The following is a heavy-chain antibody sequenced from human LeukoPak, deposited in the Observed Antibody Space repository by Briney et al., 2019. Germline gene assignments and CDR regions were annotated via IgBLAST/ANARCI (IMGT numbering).Heavy chain of an antibody. J-gene: IGHJ4*02. D-gene: IGHD5-24*01. CDR2: IWYDGSNK. CDR3: AREERQGDYFDY. V-gene: IGHV3-33*08. Sequence: GRSLRLSCAASGFTFSSYGMHWVRQAPGKGLEWVAVIWYDGSNKYYADSVKGRFTISRYNSKNTLYLQMNSLRAEDTAVYYCAREERQGDYFDYWGQGTLVTVSS. CDR1: GFTFSSYG.